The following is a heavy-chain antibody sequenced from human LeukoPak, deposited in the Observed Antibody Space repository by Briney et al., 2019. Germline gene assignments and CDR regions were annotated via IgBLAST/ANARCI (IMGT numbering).Heavy chain of an antibody. D-gene: IGHD3-16*01. CDR3: ARGRYGPRLGN. CDR1: GASFSDSY. CDR2: INNSGST. V-gene: IGHV4-34*01. J-gene: IGHJ4*02. Sequence: SETLSLTCAVYGASFSDSYWSWIRQSPEEGLEWIGEINNSGSTSYNPSLNSRVIMSVDRSKNQFSLRLTSVTAADTAVYYCARGRYGPRLGNWGQGTLVTVS.